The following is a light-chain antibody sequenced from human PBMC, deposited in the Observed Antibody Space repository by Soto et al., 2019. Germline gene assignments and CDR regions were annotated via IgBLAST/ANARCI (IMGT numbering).Light chain of an antibody. J-gene: IGLJ2*01. CDR2: LEGSGSY. Sequence: QPVLTQSSSASASLGSSVKLTCTLSSGHSTYIIAWHQQQPGKAPRYLMKLEGSGSYNKGSGIPDRFSGSSSGADRYLTISNLLCEDEADYYCETWDTNVVVFGGGTQLTV. CDR3: ETWDTNVVV. V-gene: IGLV4-60*02. CDR1: SGHSTYI.